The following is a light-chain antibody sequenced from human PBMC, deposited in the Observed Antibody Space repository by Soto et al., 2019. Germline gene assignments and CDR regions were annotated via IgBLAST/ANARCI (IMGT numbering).Light chain of an antibody. CDR3: MEALQILYT. Sequence: DIVMTQSPLSLPVTPGEPASISCRSSQSLLHSNGYNYLDWYPQKPGQSPQLLIYLGSNRASGVPDRFSGSGSGTDFTLKISRVEAEDVGVYYCMEALQILYTFGQGTNLEIK. V-gene: IGKV2-28*01. J-gene: IGKJ2*01. CDR2: LGS. CDR1: QSLLHSNGYNY.